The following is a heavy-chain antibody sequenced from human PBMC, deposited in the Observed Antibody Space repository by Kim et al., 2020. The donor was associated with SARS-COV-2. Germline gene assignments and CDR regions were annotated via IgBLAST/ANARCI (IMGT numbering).Heavy chain of an antibody. CDR1: GFTFSSYS. CDR3: ASDHCSGGSCYWNY. V-gene: IGHV3-21*01. Sequence: GGSLRLSCAASGFTFSSYSMNWVRQAPGKGLEWVSSISSSSSYIYYADSVKGRFTISRDNAKNSLYLQMNSLRAEDTAVYYCASDHCSGGSCYWNYWGQGTLVTVSS. D-gene: IGHD2-15*01. CDR2: ISSSSSYI. J-gene: IGHJ4*02.